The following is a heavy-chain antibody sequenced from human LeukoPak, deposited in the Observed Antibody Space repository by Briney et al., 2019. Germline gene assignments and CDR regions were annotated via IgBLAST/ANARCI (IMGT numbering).Heavy chain of an antibody. Sequence: GGSLRLSCAASGFTFNSYGMHWVRQAPGKGLEWVAVIWYDGSNKYYADSVKGRFTISRDNSKNTLYLQMNSLRAEDTAVYYCARARYSGSYYGDFDYWGQGTLVTVSS. V-gene: IGHV3-33*08. CDR2: IWYDGSNK. CDR3: ARARYSGSYYGDFDY. CDR1: GFTFNSYG. D-gene: IGHD1-26*01. J-gene: IGHJ4*02.